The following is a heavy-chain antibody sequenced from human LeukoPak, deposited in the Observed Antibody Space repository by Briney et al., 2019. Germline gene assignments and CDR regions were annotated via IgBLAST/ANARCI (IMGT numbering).Heavy chain of an antibody. J-gene: IGHJ3*02. D-gene: IGHD5-12*01. CDR1: GFTFSSYA. CDR2: ISGSGGST. V-gene: IGHV3-23*01. Sequence: GGSLRLSCAASGFTFSSYAMSWVRQAPGKGLEWVSAISGSGGSTYYADSVKGRFTISRDNSKNTLYLQMNSLKAEDTAVYYCAKAQYSGYDSDAFDIWGQGTIVTGSS. CDR3: AKAQYSGYDSDAFDI.